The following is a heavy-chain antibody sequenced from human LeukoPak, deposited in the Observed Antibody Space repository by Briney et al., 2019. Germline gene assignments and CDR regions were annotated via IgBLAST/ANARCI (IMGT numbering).Heavy chain of an antibody. J-gene: IGHJ4*02. CDR3: ARVGSGSSYYFDY. CDR1: GGSISNYY. CDR2: IYYSGST. D-gene: IGHD3-10*01. Sequence: SETLSLTCTVSGGSISNYYWSWIRQPPGKGLEWIGYIYYSGSTNYNPSLKSRVTISVDTSKNQFSLKLSSVTAADTAVYYCARVGSGSSYYFDYWGQGTLVTVSS. V-gene: IGHV4-59*01.